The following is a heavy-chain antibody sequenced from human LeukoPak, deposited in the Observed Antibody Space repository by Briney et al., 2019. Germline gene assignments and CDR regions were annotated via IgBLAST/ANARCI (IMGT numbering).Heavy chain of an antibody. Sequence: GGTLRLSCAASGFTFSSYGMSWVRQAPGKGLEWVSAITGNGVSTYYADSVKGRFTISRDNSKNTLYLQMNSLRAEDTAVYYCAKELRYQLLCDYWGQGTLVTVSS. CDR3: AKELRYQLLCDY. V-gene: IGHV3-23*01. J-gene: IGHJ4*02. CDR2: ITGNGVST. D-gene: IGHD2-2*01. CDR1: GFTFSSYG.